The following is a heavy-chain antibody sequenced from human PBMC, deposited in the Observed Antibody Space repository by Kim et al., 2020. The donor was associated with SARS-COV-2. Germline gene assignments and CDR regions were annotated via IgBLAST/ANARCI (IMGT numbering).Heavy chain of an antibody. Sequence: TDGGTTDYAAPVKGRFTISRDDSKNTVYLQMNSLKSEDTAVYYCMARGTWGQGTLVTVSS. CDR2: TDGGTT. V-gene: IGHV3-15*01. D-gene: IGHD5-12*01. CDR3: MARGT. J-gene: IGHJ4*02.